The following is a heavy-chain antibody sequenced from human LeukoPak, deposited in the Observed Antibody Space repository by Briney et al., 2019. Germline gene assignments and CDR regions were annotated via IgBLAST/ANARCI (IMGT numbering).Heavy chain of an antibody. Sequence: PSETLSLTCTVSGGSISSYYWSWIRQPPGKGLEWIGYIYYSGSTYYNPSLKSRVTISVDTSKNQFSLKLSSVTAADTAVYYCARDSLVRYDYSNYNDYYYYMDVWGKGTTVTVSS. CDR1: GGSISSYY. J-gene: IGHJ6*03. V-gene: IGHV4-59*12. CDR3: ARDSLVRYDYSNYNDYYYYMDV. D-gene: IGHD4-11*01. CDR2: IYYSGST.